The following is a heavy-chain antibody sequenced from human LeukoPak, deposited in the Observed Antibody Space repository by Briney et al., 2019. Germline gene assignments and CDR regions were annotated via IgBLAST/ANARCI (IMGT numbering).Heavy chain of an antibody. V-gene: IGHV3-74*01. J-gene: IGHJ6*02. CDR1: GFTFSSYW. Sequence: PGGSLRLSCAASGFTFSSYWMHWVRQAPGKGLVWVSRLNSDGSSTNYADSVKGRFTISRDNAKNTLYLQMNSLRAEDTAVYYCARGRYYAMDVWGQGTTVTVSS. CDR3: ARGRYYAMDV. CDR2: LNSDGSST.